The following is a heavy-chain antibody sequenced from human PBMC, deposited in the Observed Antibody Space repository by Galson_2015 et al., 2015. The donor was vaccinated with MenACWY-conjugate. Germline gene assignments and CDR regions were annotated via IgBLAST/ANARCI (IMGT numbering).Heavy chain of an antibody. CDR1: GFTFSSNA. Sequence: SLRLSCAASGFTFSSNAMSWVRQAPGKGLEWVSGISGSGGNTYYADSVKGRFTISRDNAKNSLYLQMNSLRAEDTAVYYCARDYSYGSGSYPMYFGHYWGQGTLVTVSS. V-gene: IGHV3-23*01. CDR3: ARDYSYGSGSYPMYFGHY. J-gene: IGHJ4*02. CDR2: ISGSGGNT. D-gene: IGHD3-10*01.